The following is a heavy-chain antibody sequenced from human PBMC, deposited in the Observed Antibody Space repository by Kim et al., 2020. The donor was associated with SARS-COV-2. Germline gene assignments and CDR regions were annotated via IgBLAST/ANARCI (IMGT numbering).Heavy chain of an antibody. J-gene: IGHJ3*02. V-gene: IGHV4-59*08. D-gene: IGHD2-2*01. Sequence: RVTISVDTSKNQFSLKLSSVTAADTAVYYCARHRRALVVPAANDAFDIWGQGTMVTVSS. CDR3: ARHRRALVVPAANDAFDI.